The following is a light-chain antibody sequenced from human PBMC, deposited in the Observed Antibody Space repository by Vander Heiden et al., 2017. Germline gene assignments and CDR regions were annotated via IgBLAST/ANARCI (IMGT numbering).Light chain of an antibody. V-gene: IGLV2-14*03. J-gene: IGLJ1*01. CDR3: SSYTTSSPLYV. CDR1: SSDVGAYDS. Sequence: QSALPQPASVSGSPGHSITISCTGTSSDVGAYDSVSWFQQHPGKAPKLMIYDVSNRPSGVSNRFSGSKSGNTASLIISGLQAEDEADYYCSSYTTSSPLYVFGTGTKVTVL. CDR2: DVS.